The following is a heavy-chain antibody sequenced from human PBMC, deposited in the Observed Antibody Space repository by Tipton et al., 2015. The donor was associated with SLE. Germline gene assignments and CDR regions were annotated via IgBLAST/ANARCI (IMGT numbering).Heavy chain of an antibody. D-gene: IGHD3-10*01. CDR1: GFTFSSYW. J-gene: IGHJ5*02. CDR2: INPDGNDN. Sequence: SLRLSCGAFGFTFSSYWMAWVRQAPGKGLEWVAIINPDGNDNYHMDSVKGRFTISRDNAKNTLYLQMSSLRIEDTAVYYCARDPAVPGENWFDPWGQGTLVTVSS. V-gene: IGHV3-7*01. CDR3: ARDPAVPGENWFDP.